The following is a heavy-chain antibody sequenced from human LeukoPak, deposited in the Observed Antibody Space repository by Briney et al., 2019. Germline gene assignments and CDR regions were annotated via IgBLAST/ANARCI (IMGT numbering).Heavy chain of an antibody. V-gene: IGHV1-18*01. D-gene: IGHD2-15*01. CDR2: ISAYNGNT. CDR1: GYTFTSYG. J-gene: IGHJ4*02. Sequence: ASVKVSCKASGYTFTSYGISWVRQAPGQGLEWMGWISAYNGNTNCAQKLRGRVTMTTDTSTSTAYMELRSLRSDDTAVYYCARDVGCSGGSCYPTLDYWGQGTLVTVSS. CDR3: ARDVGCSGGSCYPTLDY.